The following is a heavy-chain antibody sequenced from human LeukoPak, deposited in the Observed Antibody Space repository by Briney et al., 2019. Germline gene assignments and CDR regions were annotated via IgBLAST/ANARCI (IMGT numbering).Heavy chain of an antibody. CDR1: GFTFSSYG. CDR3: GKELGSGWSLRGLDY. V-gene: IGHV3-33*06. CDR2: IWYDGSNK. D-gene: IGHD6-19*01. J-gene: IGHJ4*02. Sequence: PGRSLRLSCAASGFTFSSYGMHWVRQAPGKGLEWVAVIWYDGSNKYYADSVKGRFTISRDNSKNTLYLQMNSLRTEDTAVYYCGKELGSGWSLRGLDYWGQGTLVTVSS.